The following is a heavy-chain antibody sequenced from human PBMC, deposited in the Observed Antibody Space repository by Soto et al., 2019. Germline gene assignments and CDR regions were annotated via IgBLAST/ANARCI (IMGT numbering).Heavy chain of an antibody. J-gene: IGHJ4*01. CDR3: TTDSLFTMILVRFDF. V-gene: IGHV3-15*07. CDR2: IKSKINGGPT. D-gene: IGHD3-22*01. CDR1: GFTFSTAW. Sequence: EVQLVESGGGLVKPGGSLTLSCAASGFTFSTAWINWVRQAPGTGLEWVGHIKSKINGGPTDFAASVKGRFATSRDHSTDLVYLQMNSLKPEDTAMYYCTTDSLFTMILVRFDFWGHGTLVTVSS.